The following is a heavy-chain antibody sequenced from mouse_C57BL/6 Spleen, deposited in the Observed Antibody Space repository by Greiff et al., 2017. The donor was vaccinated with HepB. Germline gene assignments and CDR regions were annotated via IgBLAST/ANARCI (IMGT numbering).Heavy chain of an antibody. CDR1: GYTFTSYG. J-gene: IGHJ2*01. CDR3: APFTTVVATDY. Sequence: QVHVKQSGAELARPGASVKLSCKASGYTFTSYGISWVKQRTGQGLEWIGEIYPRSGNTYYNEKFKGKATLTADKSSSTAYMELRSLTSEDSAVYFCAPFTTVVATDYWGQGTTLTVSS. D-gene: IGHD1-1*01. V-gene: IGHV1-81*01. CDR2: IYPRSGNT.